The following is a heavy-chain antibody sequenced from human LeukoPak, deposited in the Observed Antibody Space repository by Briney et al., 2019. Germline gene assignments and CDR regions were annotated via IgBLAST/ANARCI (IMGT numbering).Heavy chain of an antibody. Sequence: GASVKVSCKAYGYSFTNYGINWVRQAPGQGLEWMGWINSYNGNTNYAQKLQGRVTMTTDTSTNTAYMELTNLRSDDTAVYYCARDRAPTVTAENWFDPWGQGTLVTVSS. CDR3: ARDRAPTVTAENWFDP. J-gene: IGHJ5*02. D-gene: IGHD4-17*01. CDR1: GYSFTNYG. V-gene: IGHV1-18*01. CDR2: INSYNGNT.